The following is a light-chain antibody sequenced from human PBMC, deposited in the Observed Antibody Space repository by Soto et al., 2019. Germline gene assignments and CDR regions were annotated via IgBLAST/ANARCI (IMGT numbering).Light chain of an antibody. Sequence: EIVMTQSPATLSVSPGERASLSCRASQTVMTNLAWYQQKPGQAPRLLIYGASTRATGIPARFSGSGSGTEFTLTISSLQSEDFAVYYCQQYNNWPPTFGQGTKVDIK. CDR3: QQYNNWPPT. CDR2: GAS. J-gene: IGKJ1*01. CDR1: QTVMTN. V-gene: IGKV3-15*01.